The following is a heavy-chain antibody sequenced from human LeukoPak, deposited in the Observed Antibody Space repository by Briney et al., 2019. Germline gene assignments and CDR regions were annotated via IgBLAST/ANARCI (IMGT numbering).Heavy chain of an antibody. CDR1: GFTFSSYS. CDR3: ARDIGYCTNGVCYSLAFDI. D-gene: IGHD2-8*01. J-gene: IGHJ3*02. V-gene: IGHV3-48*01. Sequence: GGSLRLSCAASGFTFSSYSMNWVRQAPGKGLEWVSYISSSSSTIYYADSVKGRFTISRDNSKNTLYLQMNSLRAEDTAVYYCARDIGYCTNGVCYSLAFDIWGQGTMVTVSS. CDR2: ISSSSSTI.